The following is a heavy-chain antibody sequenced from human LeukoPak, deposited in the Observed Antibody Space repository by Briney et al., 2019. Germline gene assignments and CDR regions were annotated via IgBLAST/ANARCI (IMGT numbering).Heavy chain of an antibody. Sequence: GGSLRLSCAASGFTFNNYLMSWVRQAPGKGLEWVSVLFTGGGRTLYADSVKGRFTISGDTSRTTFYLQMNGLRAEDTAVYYCAKECDYSPGHKFDLWGQGTLVTVSS. CDR2: LFTGGGRT. CDR3: AKECDYSPGHKFDL. V-gene: IGHV3-23*01. CDR1: GFTFNNYL. J-gene: IGHJ4*02. D-gene: IGHD3-10*01.